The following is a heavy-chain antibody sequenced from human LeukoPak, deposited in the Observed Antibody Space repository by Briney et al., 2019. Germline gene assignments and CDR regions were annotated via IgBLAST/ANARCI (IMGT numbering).Heavy chain of an antibody. J-gene: IGHJ5*02. Sequence: SQTLSLTCAISGDSVFNNRGAWHWLTHSPSRALEWLGSTYYRSKWYNDYAVSVKSRITINPDTSKNQSSLQLNSVTPEDTAVYYCAREVVVIGATRWGWLDPWGQGTLVTVSS. CDR3: AREVVVIGATRWGWLDP. CDR2: TYYRSKWYN. V-gene: IGHV6-1*01. D-gene: IGHD3-22*01. CDR1: GDSVFNNRGA.